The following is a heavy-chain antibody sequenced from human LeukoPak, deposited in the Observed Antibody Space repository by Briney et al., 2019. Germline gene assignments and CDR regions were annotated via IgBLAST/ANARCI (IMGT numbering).Heavy chain of an antibody. V-gene: IGHV3-74*01. Sequence: GGSLRLSCAASGFTFSSYWMHWVRQAPGKGLVWVSRINSDGSSTSYADSVKGRFTISRDNAKNTLYLQMNSLRAEDAAVYYCATSLTGTQFGVGYWGQGTLVTVSS. CDR3: ATSLTGTQFGVGY. D-gene: IGHD1-20*01. CDR2: INSDGSST. CDR1: GFTFSSYW. J-gene: IGHJ4*02.